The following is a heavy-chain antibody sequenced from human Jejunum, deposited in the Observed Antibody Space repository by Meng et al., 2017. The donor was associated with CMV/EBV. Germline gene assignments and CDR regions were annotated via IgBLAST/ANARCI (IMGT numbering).Heavy chain of an antibody. D-gene: IGHD2-15*01. CDR2: IRYDGSNK. Sequence: SGFTFSSYGMHWVRQATGKGLEWVAFIRYDGSNKYYADSVKGRFTISRDNSKNTLYLQMNSLRAEDTAVYYCAKALRGVVVAATIDYWGQGTLVTVSS. CDR1: GFTFSSYG. J-gene: IGHJ4*02. CDR3: AKALRGVVVAATIDY. V-gene: IGHV3-30*02.